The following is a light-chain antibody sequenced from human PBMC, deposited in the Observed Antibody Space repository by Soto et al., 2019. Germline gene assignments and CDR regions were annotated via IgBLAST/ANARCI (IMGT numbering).Light chain of an antibody. CDR2: GNS. CDR1: SSNIGAGYD. Sequence: QAVVTQPPSVSGAPGHRVTISCTGSSSNIGAGYDVHWYQQLPGTAPKLLIYGNSNRPSGVPDRFSGSKSGTSASLAITGLQAEDEADYYCQSYDSSLNVFGTGTKLTVL. CDR3: QSYDSSLNV. J-gene: IGLJ1*01. V-gene: IGLV1-40*01.